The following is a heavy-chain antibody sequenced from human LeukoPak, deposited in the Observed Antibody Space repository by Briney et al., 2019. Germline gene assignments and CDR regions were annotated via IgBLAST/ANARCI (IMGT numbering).Heavy chain of an antibody. Sequence: PGGSLRLSCAASGFTFSSYWMHWVRQAPGKGLVWVSRIDTDGSDTSYADSVKGRFTISRDNAKNTLYLQMNSLRAEDTAVYYCARDWPSGRYSSSWDPGAFDIWGQGTMVTVSS. CDR1: GFTFSSYW. V-gene: IGHV3-74*01. CDR2: IDTDGSDT. J-gene: IGHJ3*02. CDR3: ARDWPSGRYSSSWDPGAFDI. D-gene: IGHD6-13*01.